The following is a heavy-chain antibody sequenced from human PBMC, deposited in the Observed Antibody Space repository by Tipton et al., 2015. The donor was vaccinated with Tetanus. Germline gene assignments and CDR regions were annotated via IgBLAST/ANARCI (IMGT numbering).Heavy chain of an antibody. V-gene: IGHV1-69*04. CDR2: IFPMFGKT. CDR1: GGTFSSYA. D-gene: IGHD3-16*01. CDR3: ARGVEFGHYGMDV. J-gene: IGHJ6*02. Sequence: QSGAEVKKPGSSVKISCKVSGGTFSSYAISWVRQAPGQGLEWMGRIFPMFGKTNYAQKFQGRVTITADKSTYTAYMELSSLTSEDTAVYYCARGVEFGHYGMDVWGQGTTVTVSS.